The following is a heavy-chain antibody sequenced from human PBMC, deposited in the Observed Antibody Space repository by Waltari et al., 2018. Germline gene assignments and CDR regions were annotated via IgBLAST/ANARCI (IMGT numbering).Heavy chain of an antibody. V-gene: IGHV4-59*01. CDR1: GFTFSRYA. CDR2: IYNSGST. D-gene: IGHD6-19*01. Sequence: VQLEESGGGLVQPGGSLRLSCAASGFTFSRYAMAWVRQVPGKGLGWSGYIYNSGSTNDNPSRKSRVTISVDTSKNQFSLKLSSVTAEDTAVYYCAKGSVAGIPRMYWGQGTLVTVSS. CDR3: AKGSVAGIPRMY. J-gene: IGHJ4*02.